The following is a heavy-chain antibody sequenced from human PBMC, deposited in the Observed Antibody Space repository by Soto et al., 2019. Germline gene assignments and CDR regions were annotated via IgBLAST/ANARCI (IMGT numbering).Heavy chain of an antibody. CDR2: INHSGGT. Sequence: LSETLSVTWAGYGGSFSAYYWSWIRQPPGKGLEWIGEINHSGGTSYNPSLKSRVTISVDTSKSQFSLKLTSVTAADRAVYYCARGSVDTLHPRGFYDYCCQAPTLTASS. CDR3: ARGSVDTLHPRGFYDY. V-gene: IGHV4-34*01. J-gene: IGHJ4*02. D-gene: IGHD3-22*01. CDR1: GGSFSAYY.